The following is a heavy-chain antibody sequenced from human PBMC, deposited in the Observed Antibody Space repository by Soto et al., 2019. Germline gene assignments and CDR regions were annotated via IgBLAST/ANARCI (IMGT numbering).Heavy chain of an antibody. D-gene: IGHD5-18*01. V-gene: IGHV3-9*01. CDR3: AKAVDTATFDY. J-gene: IGHJ4*02. CDR2: ISWNSGSI. CDR1: GFTFDDYA. Sequence: PGGSLRLSCAASGFTFDDYAMHWVRQAPGKGLEWVSGISWNSGSIGYADSVKGRFTISRDNAKNSLYLQMNSLRAEDTALYYCAKAVDTATFDYWGQGTLVTVSS.